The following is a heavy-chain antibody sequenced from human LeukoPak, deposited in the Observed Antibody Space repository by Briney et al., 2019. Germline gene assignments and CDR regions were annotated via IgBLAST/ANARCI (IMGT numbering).Heavy chain of an antibody. J-gene: IGHJ5*02. V-gene: IGHV1-2*02. CDR1: GYTFTVYY. D-gene: IGHD6-13*01. CDR3: ARDGGVAAAGTYGTYNWFDP. CDR2: INPNSGGR. Sequence: GASVKVSCKASGYTFTVYYMHWVRQAPGQGLEWMGWINPNSGGRNYAQKFQGRVTMIRDKSISTAYIELSRLRSDDTAVYYCARDGGVAAAGTYGTYNWFDPWGQGTLVTVSS.